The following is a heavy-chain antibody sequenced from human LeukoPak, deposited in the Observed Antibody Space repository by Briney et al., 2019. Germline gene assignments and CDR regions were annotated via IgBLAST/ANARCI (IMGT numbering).Heavy chain of an antibody. J-gene: IGHJ4*02. CDR2: IWYDGSNK. V-gene: IGHV3-30*02. CDR1: GITFRSYG. CDR3: ATDRATQYFDY. D-gene: IGHD2-15*01. Sequence: GGSLRLSCAASGITFRSYGMHWVRQAPGKGLEWVAFIWYDGSNKYYADSVKGRFTISRDNSRNTLFLQMNSLRAEDTAVYYCATDRATQYFDYWGQGILVTVSS.